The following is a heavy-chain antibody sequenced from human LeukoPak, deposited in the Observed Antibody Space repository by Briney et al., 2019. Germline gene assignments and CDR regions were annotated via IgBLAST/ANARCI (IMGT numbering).Heavy chain of an antibody. CDR2: IFYTGKN. Sequence: SETLSLTCAVSGGSINSHYWGWIRQPQGKGLQWIGDIFYTGKNNYNPSLKSRVTISLDTSKDHLSLHLTSVLAADTAIYYCVRRDPGWNYFDYWGQGILVTVSS. CDR3: VRRDPGWNYFDY. V-gene: IGHV4-59*08. J-gene: IGHJ4*02. CDR1: GGSINSHY. D-gene: IGHD6-19*01.